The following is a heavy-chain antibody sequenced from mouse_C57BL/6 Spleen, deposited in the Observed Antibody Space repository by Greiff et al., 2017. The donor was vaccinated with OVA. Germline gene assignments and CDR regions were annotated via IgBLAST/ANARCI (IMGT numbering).Heavy chain of an antibody. CDR3: ARRGYYDYDGYYFDY. D-gene: IGHD2-4*01. J-gene: IGHJ2*01. CDR2: IYPGDGDT. V-gene: IGHV1-82*01. Sequence: VQLQQSGPELVKPGASVKISCKASGYAFSSSWMNWVKQRPGKGLEWIGRIYPGDGDTNYNGKFKGKATLTADKSSSTAYMQLSSLTSEDSAVYFCARRGYYDYDGYYFDYWGQGTTLTVSS. CDR1: GYAFSSSW.